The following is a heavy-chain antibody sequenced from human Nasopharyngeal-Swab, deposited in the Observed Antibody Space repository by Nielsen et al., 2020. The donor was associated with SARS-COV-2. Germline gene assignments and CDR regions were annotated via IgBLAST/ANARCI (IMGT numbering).Heavy chain of an antibody. CDR1: VFTFNKYG. Sequence: GGSLRLSCAASVFTFNKYGLHWVRRAPGKGLEWVANIKQDGSEMYYVDSVKGRFTISRDNAKNSLYLQMNSLRVEDTAVYNCAREGRDGFDYWGQGTRVTVSS. CDR2: IKQDGSEM. J-gene: IGHJ4*02. D-gene: IGHD5-24*01. V-gene: IGHV3-7*01. CDR3: AREGRDGFDY.